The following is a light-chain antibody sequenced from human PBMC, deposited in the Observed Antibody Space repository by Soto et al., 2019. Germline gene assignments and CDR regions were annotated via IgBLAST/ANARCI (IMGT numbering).Light chain of an antibody. Sequence: PXSVSGSPGQSIAISCTGTSSDVGGYNYVSWYQHHPGKAPKLMIFDVSNRPSGVSNRFPGSKSGNTASLTISGLQAEDEADYYCSSYTASSTYVFGTGTKVTVL. J-gene: IGLJ1*01. CDR2: DVS. CDR1: SSDVGGYNY. V-gene: IGLV2-14*03. CDR3: SSYTASSTYV.